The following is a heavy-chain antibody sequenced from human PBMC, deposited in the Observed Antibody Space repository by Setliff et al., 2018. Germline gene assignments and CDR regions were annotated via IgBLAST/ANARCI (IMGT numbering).Heavy chain of an antibody. Sequence: PSETLSLTCTVSGGSISSSYYWSWIRQPAGKGLEWIGRVYTSGGTNYNPSLKSRVTISLDTSKNQLSLKLTSVTSADTAVYYCVRGGSAWAWNYDLWGRGTLVTVSS. D-gene: IGHD3-16*01. CDR2: VYTSGGT. CDR1: GGSISSSYY. V-gene: IGHV4-4*07. CDR3: VRGGSAWAWNYDL. J-gene: IGHJ2*01.